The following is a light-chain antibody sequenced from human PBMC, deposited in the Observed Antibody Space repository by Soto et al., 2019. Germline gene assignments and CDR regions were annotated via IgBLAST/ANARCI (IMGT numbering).Light chain of an antibody. Sequence: QSVLTQPPSVSGAPGQRVTTSCTGSSSNIGADFDVHWYQHLPGTAPKLLISHNNNRPSGVPDRFSGSKSGTSASLAITGLQADDEAVYYCQSRDSSLSSSWVFGGGTQLTVL. CDR3: QSRDSSLSSSWV. J-gene: IGLJ3*02. CDR2: HNN. CDR1: SSNIGADFD. V-gene: IGLV1-40*01.